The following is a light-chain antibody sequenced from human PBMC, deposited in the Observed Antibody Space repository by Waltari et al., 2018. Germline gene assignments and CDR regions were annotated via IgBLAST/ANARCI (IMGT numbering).Light chain of an antibody. CDR3: ATWDDRLNGQV. V-gene: IGLV1-44*01. CDR2: TNN. Sequence: QSVLTQPPSASGTPGQRVTISCSGSSSSIGSNAVNWYQQIPGSAPKLLIHTNNQGPSGVPDRLSGSKSGTSASLAISGLQSEDEADYYCATWDDRLNGQVIGGGTKLTVL. J-gene: IGLJ2*01. CDR1: SSSIGSNA.